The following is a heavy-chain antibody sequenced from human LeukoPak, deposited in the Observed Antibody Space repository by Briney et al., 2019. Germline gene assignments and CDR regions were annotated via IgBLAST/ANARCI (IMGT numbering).Heavy chain of an antibody. V-gene: IGHV3-30*04. CDR1: GFTFSSYA. CDR3: ARVAVAADYYYGMDV. Sequence: PGGSLRLSCAASGFTFSSYAMHWVRQAPGKGLEWVAVISYDGSNKYYADSVKGQFTISRDNSKNTLYLQMNSLRAEDTAVYYCARVAVAADYYYGMDVWGKGTTVTVSS. D-gene: IGHD6-19*01. CDR2: ISYDGSNK. J-gene: IGHJ6*04.